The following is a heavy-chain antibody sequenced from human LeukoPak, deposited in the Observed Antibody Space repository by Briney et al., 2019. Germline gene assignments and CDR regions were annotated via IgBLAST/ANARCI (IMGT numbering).Heavy chain of an antibody. CDR1: GYTFTGYY. CDR2: INPNSGGT. J-gene: IGHJ4*02. CDR3: ALLWGAVPDLDNY. Sequence: ASVKVSCKASGYTFTGYYMHWVRQAPGQGLEWMGRINPNSGGTNYAQKFQGRVTMTRDTSICTAYMELSRLRSDDTAVYYCALLWGAVPDLDNYWGQGTLVTVSS. D-gene: IGHD3-16*01. V-gene: IGHV1-2*06.